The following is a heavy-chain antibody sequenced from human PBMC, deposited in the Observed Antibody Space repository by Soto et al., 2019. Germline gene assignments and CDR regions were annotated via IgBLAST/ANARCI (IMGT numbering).Heavy chain of an antibody. V-gene: IGHV4-30-4*01. D-gene: IGHD3-16*02. CDR2: IYYSGST. J-gene: IGHJ3*02. CDR3: ARDRFYDYVWGSYRTAPDDAFDI. CDR1: GGSISSGDYY. Sequence: SETLSLTCTASGGSISSGDYYWSWIRQPPGKGLEWIGYIYYSGSTYYNPSLKSRVTISVDTSKNQFSLKLSSVTAADTAVYYCARDRFYDYVWGSYRTAPDDAFDIWGQGTMVTVS.